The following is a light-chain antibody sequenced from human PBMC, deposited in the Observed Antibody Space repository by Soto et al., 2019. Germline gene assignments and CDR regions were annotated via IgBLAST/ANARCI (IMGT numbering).Light chain of an antibody. CDR3: GSYTISSTLMI. CDR2: DVT. CDR1: PSDIGAYNY. J-gene: IGLJ2*01. V-gene: IGLV2-14*03. Sequence: QSALTQPASVSGSPGQSITISCSGTPSDIGAYNYVSWYQHLPGKAPKVIIYDVTNRPSGVSRRFSGSKSGTTASLTISGLQAEDEANYYCGSYTISSTLMIFGGGTKLTVL.